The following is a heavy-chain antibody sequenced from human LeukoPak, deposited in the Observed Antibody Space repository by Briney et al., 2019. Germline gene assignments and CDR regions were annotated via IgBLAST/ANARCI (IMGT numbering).Heavy chain of an antibody. Sequence: SGPTLVDPTPALTLTCTFSGFSLSTSGVGVGWIRQPPGKALEWLAHIYWNDDKRYSPSLKSRLTITKDTSKNQVVLTMTNMDPVDTATYYCAHRPSLYCSSTSCYHEFDYWGQGTLVTVSS. V-gene: IGHV2-5*01. J-gene: IGHJ4*02. CDR1: GFSLSTSGVG. CDR3: AHRPSLYCSSTSCYHEFDY. D-gene: IGHD2-2*01. CDR2: IYWNDDK.